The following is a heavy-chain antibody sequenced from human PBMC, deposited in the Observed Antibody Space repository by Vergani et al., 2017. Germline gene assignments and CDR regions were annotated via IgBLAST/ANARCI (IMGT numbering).Heavy chain of an antibody. J-gene: IGHJ4*02. V-gene: IGHV1-69*01. CDR1: GGTFSSYA. CDR2: IIPIFGTA. CDR3: ARDKDIVATNSFDY. Sequence: QVQLVQSGAEVKKPGSSVKVSCKASGGTFSSYAISWVRQAPGQGLEGMGGIIPIFGTANYAQKFQGRVTITADESTSTAYMELSSLRSEDTAVYYCARDKDIVATNSFDYWGQGTLVTVSS. D-gene: IGHD5-12*01.